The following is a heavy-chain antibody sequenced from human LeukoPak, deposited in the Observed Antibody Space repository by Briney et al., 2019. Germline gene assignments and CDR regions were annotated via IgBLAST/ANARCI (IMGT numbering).Heavy chain of an antibody. J-gene: IGHJ6*03. Sequence: GGSLRLSCAASGFTFSSYGMSWARQAPGQGLEGVSAISGSGGSTYYADSVKGRFTISRDNSKNTLYLQMNSLRAEDTAVYYCAKEGGYSYVVHYYYYMDVWGKGTTVTISS. CDR3: AKEGGYSYVVHYYYYMDV. V-gene: IGHV3-23*01. D-gene: IGHD5-18*01. CDR1: GFTFSSYG. CDR2: ISGSGGST.